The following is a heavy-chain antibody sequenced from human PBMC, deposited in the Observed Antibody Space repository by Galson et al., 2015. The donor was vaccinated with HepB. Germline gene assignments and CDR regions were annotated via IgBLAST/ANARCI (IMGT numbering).Heavy chain of an antibody. J-gene: IGHJ5*02. CDR2: INTNTGNP. CDR1: GYTFTSYA. Sequence: SVKVSCKASGYTFTSYAMNWVRQAPGQGLEWMGWINTNTGNPTYAQGFTGRFVFSLDTSVSTAYLQISSLKAEDTAVYYCVYGSGSYYRRWFDPWGQGTLVTVSS. D-gene: IGHD3-10*01. CDR3: VYGSGSYYRRWFDP. V-gene: IGHV7-4-1*02.